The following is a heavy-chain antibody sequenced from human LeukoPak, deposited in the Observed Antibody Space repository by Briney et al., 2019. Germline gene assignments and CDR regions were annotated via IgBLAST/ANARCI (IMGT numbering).Heavy chain of an antibody. J-gene: IGHJ4*02. CDR3: ARGRLGDGYIREFDS. V-gene: IGHV3-53*01. D-gene: IGHD5-24*01. CDR1: RFTVSSNY. CDR2: IYSDGST. Sequence: GGSLRLSCAASRFTVSSNYMSWVRQAPGKGLEWVSEIYSDGSTYYAASVKGRFSISRDNSKNTVYLQMSSLRAEDTAIYYCARGRLGDGYIREFDSWGQGTLVIVSS.